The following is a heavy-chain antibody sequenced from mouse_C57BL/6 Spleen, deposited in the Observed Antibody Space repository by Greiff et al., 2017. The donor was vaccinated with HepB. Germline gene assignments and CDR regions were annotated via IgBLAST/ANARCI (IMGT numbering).Heavy chain of an antibody. V-gene: IGHV1-66*01. CDR1: GYSFTSYY. D-gene: IGHD2-4*01. CDR3: ARLIYYDYDGDY. J-gene: IGHJ2*01. Sequence: VQLQQSGPELVKPGASVKISCKASGYSFTSYYIHWVKQRPGQGLEWIGWIYPGSGNTKYNEKFKGKATLTADTSSSTAYMQLSSLTSEDSAVYYCARLIYYDYDGDYWGQGTTLTVSS. CDR2: IYPGSGNT.